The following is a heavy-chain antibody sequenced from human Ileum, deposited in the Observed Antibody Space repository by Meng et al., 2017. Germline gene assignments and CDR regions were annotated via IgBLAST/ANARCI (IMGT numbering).Heavy chain of an antibody. CDR3: ARRAHYGDPPR. Sequence: QVQLQESGPGLVKPSETLALTCSVSGASISSHYWTWIRQPPGKGLEYIGYIYYRGGASYNPSLRSRVTMSVDTSKNQFSLNLSSVTAADTAVYYCARRAHYGDPPRWGQGTLVTVSS. J-gene: IGHJ4*02. V-gene: IGHV4-59*08. CDR1: GASISSHY. D-gene: IGHD4-17*01. CDR2: IYYRGGA.